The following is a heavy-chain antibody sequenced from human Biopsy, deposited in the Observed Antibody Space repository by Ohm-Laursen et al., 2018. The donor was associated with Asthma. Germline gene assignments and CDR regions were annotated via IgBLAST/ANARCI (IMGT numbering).Heavy chain of an antibody. CDR2: HDHEEGGT. CDR3: ASDFPKDYVRYNFQF. J-gene: IGHJ4*02. V-gene: IGHV1-24*01. CDR1: GYSLTDLS. D-gene: IGHD4-17*01. Sequence: ASVKVSCKISGYSLTDLSMHWVRQAPGQGLEWMGGHDHEEGGTVNARRFQGRVTMTEDTSADTAYMELSSLGSDDTAVYYCASDFPKDYVRYNFQFWGQGTLVTVSS.